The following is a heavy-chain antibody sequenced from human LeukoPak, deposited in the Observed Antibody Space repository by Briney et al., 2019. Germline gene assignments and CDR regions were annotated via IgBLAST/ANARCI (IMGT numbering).Heavy chain of an antibody. CDR1: GYTLTGYY. Sequence: AASVKVSCKASGYTLTGYYMHWVRQAPGQGLEWLGWINPNSGGTNYAQKFQGRVTMTRDTSISTAYMELRSLRSDDTAVYYCARVRCSGGSCYTGDWGQGTLVTVSS. CDR2: INPNSGGT. V-gene: IGHV1-2*02. J-gene: IGHJ4*02. CDR3: ARVRCSGGSCYTGD. D-gene: IGHD2-15*01.